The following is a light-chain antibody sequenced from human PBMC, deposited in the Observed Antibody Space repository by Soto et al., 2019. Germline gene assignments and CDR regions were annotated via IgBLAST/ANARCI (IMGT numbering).Light chain of an antibody. CDR3: QQLNTYPYT. V-gene: IGKV1-9*01. CDR1: QGISSF. Sequence: DIPLTQYPSFLSASVGDRVTITCRASQGISSFLAWYQQKPGKAPKVLIYAASTLQSGVPSRFSGSRSGPEFTLTISSLQPEDFATYYCQQLNTYPYTFGQGTKLEIK. J-gene: IGKJ2*01. CDR2: AAS.